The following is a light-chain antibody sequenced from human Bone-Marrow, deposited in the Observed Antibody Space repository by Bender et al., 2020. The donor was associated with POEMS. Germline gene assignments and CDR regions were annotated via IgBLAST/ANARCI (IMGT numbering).Light chain of an antibody. CDR3: STYTGHSGTPV. Sequence: QSALTQPASVSGSPGQSITISCTGTSSDVGSYKLVSWYQQHPGKAPKLLIYDVTNRPSGIPNRFSGSKSGSTASLTISWLRADDEADYYCSTYTGHSGTPVFGGGTKLTVL. CDR1: SSDVGSYKL. V-gene: IGLV2-14*02. CDR2: DVT. J-gene: IGLJ2*01.